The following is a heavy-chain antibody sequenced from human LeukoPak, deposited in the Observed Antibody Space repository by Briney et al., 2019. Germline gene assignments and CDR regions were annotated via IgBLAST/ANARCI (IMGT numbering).Heavy chain of an antibody. D-gene: IGHD6-13*01. V-gene: IGHV3-74*03. CDR2: INDDGTDT. J-gene: IGHJ4*02. CDR3: ARGAQQQFVRLPLDY. CDR1: GFTFSSYN. Sequence: GESLRLSCEASGFTFSSYNMHWVRQAPGEGLMWVSRINDDGTDTKYAESVKGRFTISRDNAKNTLYLQMNSLRAEDTAVYYCARGAQQQFVRLPLDYWGRGTVVTVSS.